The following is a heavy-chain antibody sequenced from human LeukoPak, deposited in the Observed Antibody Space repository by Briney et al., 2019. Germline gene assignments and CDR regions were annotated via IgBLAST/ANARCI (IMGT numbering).Heavy chain of an antibody. J-gene: IGHJ4*02. Sequence: PGGSLRLSCAASGFTFRTYGMHWVRQAPGKGLEWVSFIQNDRSNQYYVDSVKGRFSISRDNSKNTLYLQMNSLRAEVTAVYSCAKDQRAWYVTIDFWGQGTLVTVSS. CDR2: IQNDRSNQ. CDR3: AKDQRAWYVTIDF. V-gene: IGHV3-30*02. CDR1: GFTFRTYG. D-gene: IGHD6-19*01.